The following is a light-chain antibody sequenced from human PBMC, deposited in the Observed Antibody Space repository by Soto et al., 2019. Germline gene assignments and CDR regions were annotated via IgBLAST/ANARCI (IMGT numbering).Light chain of an antibody. Sequence: QSALPQPPSVSGSPGQSVTISCTGTSTDFVSYNRVSWYQQPPGTAPKLLIYEASNRPSGVPDRFHGSKSGNTASLTISWRPAAHEAHYICSLPPCGNTVVFGPGTKVTV. V-gene: IGLV2-18*01. CDR1: STDFVSYNR. CDR3: SLPPCGNTVV. CDR2: EAS. J-gene: IGLJ1*01.